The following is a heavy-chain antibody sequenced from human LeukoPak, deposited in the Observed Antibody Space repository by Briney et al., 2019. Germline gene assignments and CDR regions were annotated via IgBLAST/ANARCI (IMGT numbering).Heavy chain of an antibody. CDR1: GYTITGYY. D-gene: IGHD1-26*01. V-gene: IGHV1-2*06. CDR2: INPNNGAT. J-gene: IGHJ4*02. Sequence: GASVKVSCKASGYTITGYYMHWVRQAPGQGLEWMGRINPNNGATNYAQKLQGRVTITGDTSISTAYMELSSLRSDDTAVYYCTRESGSYHGNDYWGQGTLVTVSS. CDR3: TRESGSYHGNDY.